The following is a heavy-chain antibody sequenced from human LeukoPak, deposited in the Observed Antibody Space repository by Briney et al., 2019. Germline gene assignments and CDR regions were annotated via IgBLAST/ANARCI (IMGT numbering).Heavy chain of an antibody. J-gene: IGHJ6*02. CDR3: ARDSNYAMDV. CDR1: GFTFSPYW. D-gene: IGHD2/OR15-2a*01. V-gene: IGHV3-74*01. CDR2: INTDGSTT. Sequence: GGSLRLSCAASGFTFSPYWMHWVRQAPGKGLVWVSHINTDGSTTTYADSVKGRFTISRDNAKSTLYLLLNSLRAEDTAVYCCARDSNYAMDVWGQGTTVTVSS.